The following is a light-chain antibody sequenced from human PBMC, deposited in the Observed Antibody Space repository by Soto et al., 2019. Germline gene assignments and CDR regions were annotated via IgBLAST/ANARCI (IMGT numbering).Light chain of an antibody. CDR3: SSYSISTAYL. V-gene: IGLV2-14*01. CDR2: DVS. Sequence: QSVLTQPASVSGSPGQSITISCTGTSSDIGAYNYVSWYQQHPGKAPKLIIYDVSNRPSGVSHRFSGSKSGNTASLTISGLQAEDEADYFCSSYSISTAYLFGTGTKVT. CDR1: SSDIGAYNY. J-gene: IGLJ1*01.